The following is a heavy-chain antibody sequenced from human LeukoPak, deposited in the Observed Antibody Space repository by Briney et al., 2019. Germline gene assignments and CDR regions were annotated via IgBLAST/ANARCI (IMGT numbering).Heavy chain of an antibody. D-gene: IGHD3-3*01. CDR3: ARVPTILGVDMYYFDY. J-gene: IGHJ4*02. Sequence: SETLSLTCSVSGGSISGHYWSWIRRPPGKGLEWIGYIYSSGSTNYKLSLKTRVTISEDTSKNQFSLRLGSVTAADTAVYYCARVPTILGVDMYYFDYWGQGNLVTVSS. V-gene: IGHV4-59*11. CDR1: GGSISGHY. CDR2: IYSSGST.